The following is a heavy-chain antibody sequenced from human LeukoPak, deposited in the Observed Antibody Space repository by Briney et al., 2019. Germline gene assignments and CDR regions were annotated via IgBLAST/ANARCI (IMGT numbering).Heavy chain of an antibody. J-gene: IGHJ4*02. V-gene: IGHV1-69*13. Sequence: ASVKVSCKASGGTFSSYAISWVRQAPGQGLEWMGGIIPIFGTANYAQKFQGRVTITADESASTAYMELSSLRSEDTAVYYCARDSSGYSYGLDYWGQGTLVTVSS. CDR2: IIPIFGTA. D-gene: IGHD5-18*01. CDR3: ARDSSGYSYGLDY. CDR1: GGTFSSYA.